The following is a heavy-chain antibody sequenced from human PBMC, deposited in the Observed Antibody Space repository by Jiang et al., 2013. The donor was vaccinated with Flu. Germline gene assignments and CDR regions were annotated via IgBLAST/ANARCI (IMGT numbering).Heavy chain of an antibody. D-gene: IGHD6-13*01. Sequence: PGLVKPSETLSLTCTVSGGSISSYYWSWIRQPPGKGLEWIGYIYYSGSTNYNPSLKSRVTISVDTSKNQFSLKLSSVTAADTAVYYCARHYSSSSPAFDIWGQGTMVTVSS. CDR2: IYYSGST. J-gene: IGHJ3*02. V-gene: IGHV4-59*08. CDR3: ARHYSSSSPAFDI. CDR1: GGSISSYY.